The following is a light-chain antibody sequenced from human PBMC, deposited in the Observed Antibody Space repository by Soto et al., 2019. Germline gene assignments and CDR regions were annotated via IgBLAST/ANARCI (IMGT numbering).Light chain of an antibody. Sequence: QSVLTQPASVSESPGQSITISCTGTSSDVGSYNLVSWYQQHPGKVPKLVIYEVSNRPSGVSARFSGSKSGNTASLTISGLQVEYEADYYCCSKAGGTSVIFGGGNQLTVL. CDR1: SSDVGSYNL. V-gene: IGLV2-23*02. CDR3: CSKAGGTSVI. J-gene: IGLJ2*01. CDR2: EVS.